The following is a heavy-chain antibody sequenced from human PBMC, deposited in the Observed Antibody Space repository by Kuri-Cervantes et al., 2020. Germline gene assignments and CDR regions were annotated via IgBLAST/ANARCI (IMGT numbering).Heavy chain of an antibody. V-gene: IGHV1-18*01. Sequence: ASVKVSCKASGYTFTSYAMHWVRQAPGQGLEWMGWISAYNGDTNYAQKLQGRVTMTTDTSTSTAYMELRSLRSDDTAVYYCARAESGYSYGNFDYWGQGTLVTVSS. D-gene: IGHD5-18*01. CDR3: ARAESGYSYGNFDY. CDR1: GYTFTSYA. J-gene: IGHJ4*02. CDR2: ISAYNGDT.